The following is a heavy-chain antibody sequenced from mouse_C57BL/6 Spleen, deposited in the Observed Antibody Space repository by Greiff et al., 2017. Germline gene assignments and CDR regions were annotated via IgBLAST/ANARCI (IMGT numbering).Heavy chain of an antibody. Sequence: VQLQQPGAELVRPGSSVKLSCKASGYTFTSYWMDWVKQRPGQGLEWIGNIYPSDSETHYNQKFKDKATLTVDKSSSTAYMQLSSLTSEDSAVYYCARESPYYFDYWGQGTTLTVSS. CDR3: ARESPYYFDY. V-gene: IGHV1-61*01. CDR1: GYTFTSYW. J-gene: IGHJ2*01. CDR2: IYPSDSET.